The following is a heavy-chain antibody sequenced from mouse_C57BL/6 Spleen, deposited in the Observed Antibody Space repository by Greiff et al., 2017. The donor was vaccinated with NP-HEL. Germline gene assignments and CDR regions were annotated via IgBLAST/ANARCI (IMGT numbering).Heavy chain of an antibody. V-gene: IGHV1-82*01. CDR2: IYPGDGDT. CDR1: GYAFSSSW. CDR3: AREDWEGYFDY. Sequence: VKLQESGPELVKPGASVKISCKASGYAFSSSWMNWVKQRPGKGLEWIGRIYPGDGDTNYNGKFKGKATLTADKSSSTAYMQLSSLTSEDSAVYFCAREDWEGYFDYWGQGTTLTVSS. D-gene: IGHD4-1*01. J-gene: IGHJ2*01.